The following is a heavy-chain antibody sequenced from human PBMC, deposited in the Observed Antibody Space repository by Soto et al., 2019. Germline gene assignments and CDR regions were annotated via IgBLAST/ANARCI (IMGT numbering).Heavy chain of an antibody. Sequence: GGSLRLSCAASGFTFSSYWMSWVRQAPGKGLEWVANIKQDGSGKYYVDSVKGRFTISRDNAKNSLYLQMNSLRAEDTAVYYCASIGVVVPAAFLWTYFDYWGQGTLVTVSS. V-gene: IGHV3-7*01. D-gene: IGHD2-2*01. CDR2: IKQDGSGK. CDR1: GFTFSSYW. J-gene: IGHJ4*02. CDR3: ASIGVVVPAAFLWTYFDY.